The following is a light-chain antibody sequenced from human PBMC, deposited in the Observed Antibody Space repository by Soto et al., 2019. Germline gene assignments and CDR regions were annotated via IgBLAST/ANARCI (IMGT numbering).Light chain of an antibody. CDR2: RAS. Sequence: EIVMTQSPATLSVSPGERVTLSCRASQSVSSNLAWYQQKPGQAPRLLIYRASTRATGIPARFSGGGSETEFTLTISSLQSEDFAVYYCQQYHNWPPRTFGQGTKVEIK. J-gene: IGKJ1*01. CDR3: QQYHNWPPRT. V-gene: IGKV3-15*01. CDR1: QSVSSN.